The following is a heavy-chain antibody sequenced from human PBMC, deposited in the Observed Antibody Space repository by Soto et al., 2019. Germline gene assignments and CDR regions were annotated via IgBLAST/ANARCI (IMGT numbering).Heavy chain of an antibody. D-gene: IGHD3-3*02. CDR3: AREYAFLEWLLKENYYYYGMDV. V-gene: IGHV3-7*01. Sequence: PGGSLRLSCAASGFTFSSYWMTWVRQAPGKGLEWVANIKQDGSEKYYVDSVKGRCTISRDNAKNSLYLQMNSLRAEDSAVYYCAREYAFLEWLLKENYYYYGMDVWGQGTTVTVSS. J-gene: IGHJ6*02. CDR1: GFTFSSYW. CDR2: IKQDGSEK.